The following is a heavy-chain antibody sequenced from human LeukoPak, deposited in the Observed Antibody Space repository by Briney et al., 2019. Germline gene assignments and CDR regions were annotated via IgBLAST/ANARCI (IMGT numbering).Heavy chain of an antibody. Sequence: ASVKVSCKVSGYTLTELSMHWVRQAPGKGPEWMGGFDPEDGETIYAQKFQGRVTMTEDTSTDTAYMELSSLRSEDTAVYYCARDGLEYSSGSGYGMDVWGQGTTVTVSS. J-gene: IGHJ6*02. V-gene: IGHV1-24*01. CDR3: ARDGLEYSSGSGYGMDV. D-gene: IGHD6-19*01. CDR1: GYTLTELS. CDR2: FDPEDGET.